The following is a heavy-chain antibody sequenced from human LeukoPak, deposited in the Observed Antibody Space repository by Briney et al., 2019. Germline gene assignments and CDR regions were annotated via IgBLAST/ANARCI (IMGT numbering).Heavy chain of an antibody. D-gene: IGHD4-17*01. CDR2: INPNSGGT. Sequence: ASVKVSCKASGYTFTGYYMHWVRQAPGQGLEWMGRINPNSGGTNYAQKFQGRVTMTRDTSISTAYMELSRLRSDDTALYYCARGAQVSTVMLPWGQGTLVTVSS. CDR3: ARGAQVSTVMLP. CDR1: GYTFTGYY. V-gene: IGHV1-2*06. J-gene: IGHJ4*02.